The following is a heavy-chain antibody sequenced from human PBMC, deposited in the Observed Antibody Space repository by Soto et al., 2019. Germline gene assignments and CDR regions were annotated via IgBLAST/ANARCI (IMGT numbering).Heavy chain of an antibody. CDR1: GFTFSSYG. Sequence: QVQLVESGGGVVQPGRSLRLSCAASGFTFSSYGMHWVRQAPGKGLEWVAVISYDGSNKYYADSVKCRFTISRDNSKNTLYLQMNSLRAEDTAVYYCAKDSGMDVWGQGTTVTVSS. V-gene: IGHV3-30*18. J-gene: IGHJ6*02. CDR3: AKDSGMDV. CDR2: ISYDGSNK.